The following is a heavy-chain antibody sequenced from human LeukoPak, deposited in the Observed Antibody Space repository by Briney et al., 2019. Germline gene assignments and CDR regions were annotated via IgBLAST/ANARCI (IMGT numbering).Heavy chain of an antibody. J-gene: IGHJ4*02. CDR3: ATARGQNLPMDCFDY. D-gene: IGHD3-10*01. CDR1: GYTFTGYY. V-gene: IGHV1-2*02. CDR2: INPNSGDT. Sequence: ASVKVSCKASGYTFTGYYIHWVRQAPGQGLDWMGWINPNSGDTNYAQKFQGRVTMTRDTSTRTAYMELSSLRSDDTAVYYYATARGQNLPMDCFDYWGQGTLSPSPQ.